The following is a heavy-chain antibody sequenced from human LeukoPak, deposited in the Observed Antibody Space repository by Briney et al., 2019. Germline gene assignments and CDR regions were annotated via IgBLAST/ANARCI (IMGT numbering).Heavy chain of an antibody. J-gene: IGHJ3*02. CDR3: VYDSGGYPDGAFDI. D-gene: IGHD3-22*01. V-gene: IGHV3-23*01. Sequence: PGGSLRLSCAASGFTFSSYAMSWVRQAPGKGLEWVSAISGTGSSTYYADSVKGRFTISRDNSKNSLYLQMNSLRAEDTALYYCVYDSGGYPDGAFDIWGQGTMVTVSS. CDR2: ISGTGSST. CDR1: GFTFSSYA.